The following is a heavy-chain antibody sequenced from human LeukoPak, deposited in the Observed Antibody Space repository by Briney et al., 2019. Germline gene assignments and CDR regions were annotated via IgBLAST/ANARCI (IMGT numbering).Heavy chain of an antibody. V-gene: IGHV4-39*01. D-gene: IGHD1-26*01. CDR1: GGAIASTTYY. Sequence: SETLSLTCTVSGGAIASTTYYWGWIRQPPGKGLEWIGNIYYSGGTFYNSSLKSRLTISVDTSKSQFSLKLTSVTAADTALYYCAGYSGSHYAFDIWGQGTMVTMSS. CDR2: IYYSGGT. CDR3: AGYSGSHYAFDI. J-gene: IGHJ3*02.